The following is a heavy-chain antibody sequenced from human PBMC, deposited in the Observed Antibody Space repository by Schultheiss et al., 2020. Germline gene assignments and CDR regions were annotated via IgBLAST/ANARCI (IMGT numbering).Heavy chain of an antibody. D-gene: IGHD3-3*01. V-gene: IGHV1-18*01. J-gene: IGHJ4*02. Sequence: ASVKVSCKASGYTFTSYGISWVRQAPGQGLEWMGWINPNSGGTNYAQKFQGRVTITADKSTSTAYMELSSLTSDDTSVYYCATELRFLDRDLEYLGHWGQGTLVTVSS. CDR2: INPNSGGT. CDR3: ATELRFLDRDLEYLGH. CDR1: GYTFTSYG.